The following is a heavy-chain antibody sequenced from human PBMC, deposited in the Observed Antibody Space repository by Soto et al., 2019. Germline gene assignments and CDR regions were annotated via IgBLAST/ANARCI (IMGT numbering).Heavy chain of an antibody. Sequence: GWSLRLSCAASGFTFSNAWMSWVRQAPGKGLEWVGRIKSKTDGGTTDYAAPVKGRFTISRDDSKNTLYLQMNSLKTEDTAVYYCTTGILWFGEVHYGMDVWGQGTTVTVSS. CDR3: TTGILWFGEVHYGMDV. J-gene: IGHJ6*02. V-gene: IGHV3-15*01. D-gene: IGHD3-10*01. CDR2: IKSKTDGGTT. CDR1: GFTFSNAW.